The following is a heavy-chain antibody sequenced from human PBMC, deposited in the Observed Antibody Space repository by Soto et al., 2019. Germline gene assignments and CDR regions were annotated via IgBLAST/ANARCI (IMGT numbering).Heavy chain of an antibody. CDR3: ARDRSYAGY. CDR2: ISDTGSST. CDR1: GFTFSSYA. D-gene: IGHD1-26*01. J-gene: IGHJ4*02. Sequence: GESLRLSCVASGFTFSSYAMSWVRQAPGKGLEWVSDISDTGSSTYYADSVKGRFTISRDNAKNTLYLQMNSLRAEDTAVYYCARDRSYAGYWGQGTLVTVSS. V-gene: IGHV3-23*01.